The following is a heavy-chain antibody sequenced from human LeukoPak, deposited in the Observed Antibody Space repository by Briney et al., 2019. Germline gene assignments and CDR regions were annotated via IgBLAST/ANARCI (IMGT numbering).Heavy chain of an antibody. Sequence: GGSLRLSCVASGFPFSSYWMTWVRQAPGKGLEWVANIKQDGSKKSYVDSVKGRFTISRDNSKNTLYLQMNSLRAEDTAVYYCAKPPVYFQHWGQGTLVTVSS. V-gene: IGHV3-7*03. CDR1: GFPFSSYW. CDR2: IKQDGSKK. D-gene: IGHD1-14*01. J-gene: IGHJ1*01. CDR3: AKPPVYFQH.